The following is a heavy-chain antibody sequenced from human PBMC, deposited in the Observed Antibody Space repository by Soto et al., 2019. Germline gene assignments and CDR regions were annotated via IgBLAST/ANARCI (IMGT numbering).Heavy chain of an antibody. CDR1: GFTVSNCA. CDR3: AKDEGQAVTGPLGY. J-gene: IGHJ4*02. V-gene: IGHV3-23*01. CDR2: ISGSGDAT. D-gene: IGHD6-19*01. Sequence: EVQLLESGGGLVKPGGSLRLSCAASGFTVSNCAMSWVRQAPGKGLEWVSGISGSGDATWFADSVKGRFTISRDNSKNTLYLQMSTLRAEDTAVYYCAKDEGQAVTGPLGYWGQGTLVTVSS.